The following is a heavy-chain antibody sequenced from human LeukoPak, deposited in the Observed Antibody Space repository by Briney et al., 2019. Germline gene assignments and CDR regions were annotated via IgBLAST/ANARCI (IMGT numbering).Heavy chain of an antibody. CDR1: GYTFTGYY. D-gene: IGHD3-16*01. CDR2: INPNSGDT. J-gene: IGHJ4*02. CDR3: ARVRYRLAETYIDY. V-gene: IGHV1-2*02. Sequence: ASVKVSCKASGYTFTGYYMHWVRQAPGQGLEWMGWINPNSGDTNYAQKFQGRVTMTRDTSISTAYMELSRLRSDDTAVYYCARVRYRLAETYIDYWGQGTLVTVSS.